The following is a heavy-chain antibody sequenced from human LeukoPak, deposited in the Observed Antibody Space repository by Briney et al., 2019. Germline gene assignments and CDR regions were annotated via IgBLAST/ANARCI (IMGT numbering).Heavy chain of an antibody. CDR3: ARASWDSSGYPNFDR. CDR2: IYSSGTT. Sequence: SETLSLTCTVSGGSISSDYWSWIRQPAGKGLEWIGHIYSSGTTNYNPSLKSRVTMSVDTSKNVFSLKLSSVTAADTAVYYCARASWDSSGYPNFDRWGQGTLVTVSS. V-gene: IGHV4-4*07. CDR1: GGSISSDY. D-gene: IGHD3-22*01. J-gene: IGHJ4*02.